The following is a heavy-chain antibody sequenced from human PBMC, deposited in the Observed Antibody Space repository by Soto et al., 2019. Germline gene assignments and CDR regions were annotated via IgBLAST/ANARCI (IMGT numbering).Heavy chain of an antibody. CDR2: IYYSGST. CDR1: GGSISSSSYY. CDR3: AISLYSSGWYY. V-gene: IGHV4-39*01. D-gene: IGHD6-19*01. J-gene: IGHJ4*02. Sequence: QLQLQESGPGLVKPSETLSLTCTVSGGSISSSSYYWGWIRQPPGKGLEWIGSIYYSGSTYYNPSLKSRVTISVDTSKNQFSLKLSSVTAADTAVYYCAISLYSSGWYYWGQGTLVTVSS.